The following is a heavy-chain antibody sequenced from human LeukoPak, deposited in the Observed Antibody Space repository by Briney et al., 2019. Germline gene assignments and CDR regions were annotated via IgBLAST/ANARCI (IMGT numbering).Heavy chain of an antibody. CDR2: IYYSGST. CDR1: GGSISSGDYY. CDR3: ARDSSIAARLGAFDI. D-gene: IGHD6-6*01. J-gene: IGHJ3*02. Sequence: SETLSLTCTVSGGSISSGDYYWSWIRQPPGKGLEWIGYIYYSGSTYYNPSLKSRVTISVDTSKNQFSLKLSSVTAADTAVYYCARDSSIAARLGAFDIWGQGTMVTVPS. V-gene: IGHV4-30-4*01.